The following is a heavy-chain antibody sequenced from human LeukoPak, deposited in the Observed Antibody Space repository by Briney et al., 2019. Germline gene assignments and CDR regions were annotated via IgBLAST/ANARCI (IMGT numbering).Heavy chain of an antibody. CDR2: INHSGST. D-gene: IGHD5-24*01. Sequence: PSETLSLTCAVYGGSFSGYYWSWIRQPPGKGLEWIGEINHSGSTNYNPSLKSRVTISVDTSKSQFSLKLSSVTAADTAVYYCARGRRWLQGDFDYWGQGTLVTVSS. J-gene: IGHJ4*02. CDR1: GGSFSGYY. CDR3: ARGRRWLQGDFDY. V-gene: IGHV4-34*01.